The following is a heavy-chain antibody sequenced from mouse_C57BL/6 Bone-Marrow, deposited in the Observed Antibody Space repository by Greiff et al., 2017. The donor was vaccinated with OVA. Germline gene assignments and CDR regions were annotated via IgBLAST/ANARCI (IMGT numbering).Heavy chain of an antibody. V-gene: IGHV14-4*01. J-gene: IGHJ3*01. CDR1: GFTIKDDY. CDR3: TTRDYDVGFAY. D-gene: IGHD2-4*01. Sequence: VQLQQSGAELVRPGASVKLSCTASGFTIKDDYMHWVKQRPEQGLEWIGWIDPENGDTEYASKFQGKATITADTSSNTAYLQLSSLTSEDTAVYYCTTRDYDVGFAYWGQGTLVTVSA. CDR2: IDPENGDT.